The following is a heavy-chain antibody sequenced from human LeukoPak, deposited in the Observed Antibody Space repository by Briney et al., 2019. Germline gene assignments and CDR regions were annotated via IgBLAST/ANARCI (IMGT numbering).Heavy chain of an antibody. V-gene: IGHV3-7*01. J-gene: IGHJ4*02. CDR1: GLTFSNHW. Sequence: GGSLRLSCAASGLTFSNHWMTWVRQLPGKGLEGVANINQDESEKYYGDFVKGRFTISRDNAKTSLYLQMNSLRAEDTAVYFCARGGSDSSWFWIDWGQGTLVTVSS. CDR2: INQDESEK. CDR3: ARGGSDSSWFWID. D-gene: IGHD6-13*01.